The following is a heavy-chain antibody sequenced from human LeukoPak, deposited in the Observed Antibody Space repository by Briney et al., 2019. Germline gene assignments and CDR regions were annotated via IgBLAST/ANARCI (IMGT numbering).Heavy chain of an antibody. J-gene: IGHJ4*02. CDR1: GFTFDDYG. CDR3: AGMDSSGWN. Sequence: GSLRLSCAASGFTFDDYGMSWVRQAPGKGLEWVSDIKWNGGSTDYADSVKGRFTISRDNAKNSLYLQMNSLRAEDTALYYCAGMDSSGWNWGQGTLVTVSS. D-gene: IGHD3-22*01. V-gene: IGHV3-20*04. CDR2: IKWNGGST.